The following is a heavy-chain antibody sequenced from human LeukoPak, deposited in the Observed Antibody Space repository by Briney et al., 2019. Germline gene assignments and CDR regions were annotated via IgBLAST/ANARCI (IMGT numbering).Heavy chain of an antibody. CDR1: GFTFTTYC. CDR3: ARGTPSSGFDY. D-gene: IGHD6-6*01. CDR2: ISTGSNYI. J-gene: IGHJ4*02. V-gene: IGHV3-21*01. Sequence: GGSLRLSCAASGFTFTTYCMNWVRQAPGKGLEWVSSISTGSNYIYYADALRGRFTISRDNARSSLSLQMNSLRDEDTAVYYCARGTPSSGFDYWGQGILVTVSS.